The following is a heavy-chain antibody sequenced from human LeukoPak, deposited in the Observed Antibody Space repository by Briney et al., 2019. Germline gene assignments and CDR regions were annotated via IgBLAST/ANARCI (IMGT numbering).Heavy chain of an antibody. V-gene: IGHV3-7*01. CDR3: ARDREAVADYYFDY. CDR1: GFTFSSYW. Sequence: GGSLRLSCAASGFTFSSYWMSWVRQAPGKGLEWVANIKQDGSEKYYVDSVKGLFTISRDNAKNSLYLQMNSLRAEDTAVYYCARDREAVADYYFDYWGQGTLVTVSS. J-gene: IGHJ4*02. D-gene: IGHD6-19*01. CDR2: IKQDGSEK.